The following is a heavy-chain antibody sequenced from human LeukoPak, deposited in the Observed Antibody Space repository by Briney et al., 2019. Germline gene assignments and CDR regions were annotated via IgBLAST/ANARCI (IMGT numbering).Heavy chain of an antibody. CDR1: GGSFSGYY. J-gene: IGHJ4*02. V-gene: IGHV4-34*01. D-gene: IGHD6-19*01. Sequence: PSETLSLTCAVYGGSFSGYYWGWIRQPPGKGLEWIGEINHSGSTNYNPSLKSRVTISVDTSKNQFSLKLSSVTAADTAVYYCARGRQWLVDFDYWGQGTLVTVSS. CDR3: ARGRQWLVDFDY. CDR2: INHSGST.